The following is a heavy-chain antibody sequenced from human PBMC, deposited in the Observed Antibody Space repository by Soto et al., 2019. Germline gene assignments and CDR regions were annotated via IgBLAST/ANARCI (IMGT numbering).Heavy chain of an antibody. CDR1: GFTFSSYA. Sequence: DVQLLESGGHLVQPGGSLRLSCAASGFTFSSYAMSWVRQAPGKGLEWVSSVSAGGDMTYYSDSVKGGSTISRDNSNNALILQMNSLGTDEPALYYCARGDRGGSGSPASYYYSGLDVWGQGATVTV. CDR3: ARGDRGGSGSPASYYYSGLDV. J-gene: IGHJ6*02. D-gene: IGHD3-10*01. V-gene: IGHV3-23*01. CDR2: VSAGGDMT.